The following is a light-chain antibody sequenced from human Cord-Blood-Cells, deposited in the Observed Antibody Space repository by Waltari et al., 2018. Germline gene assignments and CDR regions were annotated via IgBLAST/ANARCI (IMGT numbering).Light chain of an antibody. CDR2: GAS. J-gene: IGKJ4*01. Sequence: EIVLTQSPGTLSLSPGARATHSCRASQSVSSSYVAWYQQKTGQAPRLRSYGASSRATGIPDRFSGSGSGTDFTLTISRLEPEDFAVYYCQQYGSSPLTFGGGTKVEIK. CDR3: QQYGSSPLT. V-gene: IGKV3-20*01. CDR1: QSVSSSY.